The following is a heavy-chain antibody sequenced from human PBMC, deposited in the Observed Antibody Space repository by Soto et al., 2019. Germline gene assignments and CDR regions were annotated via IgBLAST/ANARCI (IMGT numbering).Heavy chain of an antibody. D-gene: IGHD3-10*01. V-gene: IGHV5-51*03. J-gene: IGHJ3*02. CDR1: GYSFTSSW. CDR2: IYPGDSDT. Sequence: EVQLVQSGAEVKKPGESLKISCKGSGYSFTSSWIGWVRQMPGKGLEWMGIIYPGDSDTRYSPSFQGQVTISADKSISTAYLQWSSLKASDTAMYFCATSGKLEGEKVYDAFDIWGQGTMVTVSS. CDR3: ATSGKLEGEKVYDAFDI.